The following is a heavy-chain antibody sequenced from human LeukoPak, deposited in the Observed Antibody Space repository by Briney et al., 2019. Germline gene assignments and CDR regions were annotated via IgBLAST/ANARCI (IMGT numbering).Heavy chain of an antibody. Sequence: GSLRLSCAASVFTLDDYGMSWVRPIPWRGVEGVSGIHWNGGSTGNADPVKGRFTIPRDNAKNPMYLEMNSLRAEDTALYHCARGRRNCSSTRCYTSYYFDYWGEGALVTVSS. CDR1: VFTLDDYG. V-gene: IGHV3-20*01. J-gene: IGHJ4*02. CDR2: IHWNGGST. CDR3: ARGRRNCSSTRCYTSYYFDY. D-gene: IGHD2-2*02.